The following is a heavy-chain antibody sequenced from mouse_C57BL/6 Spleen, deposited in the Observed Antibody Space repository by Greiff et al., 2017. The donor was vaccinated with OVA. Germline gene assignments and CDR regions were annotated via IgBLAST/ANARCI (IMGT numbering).Heavy chain of an antibody. CDR2: IYPGSGNT. CDR3: ARYGGNYWYFDV. D-gene: IGHD1-1*02. Sequence: QVQLQQSGAELVRPGASVKLSCKASGYTFTDYYINWVKQRPGQGLEWIARIYPGSGNTYYNEKFKGKATLTAEKYSSTAYMQLSSMTSEDSAVYFCARYGGNYWYFDVWGTGTTVTVSS. J-gene: IGHJ1*03. V-gene: IGHV1-76*01. CDR1: GYTFTDYY.